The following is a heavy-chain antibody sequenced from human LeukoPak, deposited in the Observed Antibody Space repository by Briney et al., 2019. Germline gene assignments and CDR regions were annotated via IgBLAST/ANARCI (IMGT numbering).Heavy chain of an antibody. CDR2: INHSGST. Sequence: PSETLSLTCAVYGGSFSGYYWSWIRQPPGKGLEWIGEINHSGSTNYNPSLKSRVTISVDTSKNQFSLKLSSVTAADTAVYYCARGDIVVVVAATGIWFDPWGQGTLVTVSS. CDR3: ARGDIVVVVAATGIWFDP. V-gene: IGHV4-34*01. J-gene: IGHJ5*02. CDR1: GGSFSGYY. D-gene: IGHD2-15*01.